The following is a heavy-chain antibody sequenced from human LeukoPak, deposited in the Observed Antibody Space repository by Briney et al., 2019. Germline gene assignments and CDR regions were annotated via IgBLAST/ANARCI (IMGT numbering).Heavy chain of an antibody. CDR3: AKDGSAVAKEGDAFDI. CDR2: ISYDGSNT. Sequence: PGRSLRLSCAASGFTFSSYAMHWVRQAPGKGLEWVAVISYDGSNTYSADSVKGRFTISRDNSKNTLYLQMNSLRAEDTAVYYCAKDGSAVAKEGDAFDIWGQGTMVTVSS. D-gene: IGHD4-23*01. J-gene: IGHJ3*02. V-gene: IGHV3-30-3*01. CDR1: GFTFSSYA.